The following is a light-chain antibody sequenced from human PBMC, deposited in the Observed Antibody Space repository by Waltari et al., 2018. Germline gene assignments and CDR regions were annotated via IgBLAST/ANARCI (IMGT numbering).Light chain of an antibody. CDR2: DAS. CDR1: QGVSSN. Sequence: EIVLTQSPSTLSLSPGERGTLSCRASQGVSSNLAWYQQKPGQAPGLLIYDASNRATGVPARFSGSGSGTDFTLTISSLEPEDFAVYYCQQRGTWPLTFGGGTKVEIK. CDR3: QQRGTWPLT. V-gene: IGKV3-11*01. J-gene: IGKJ4*01.